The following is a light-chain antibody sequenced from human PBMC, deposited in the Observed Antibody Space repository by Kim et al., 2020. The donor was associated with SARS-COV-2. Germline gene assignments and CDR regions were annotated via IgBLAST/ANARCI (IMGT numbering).Light chain of an antibody. CDR2: EVS. CDR3: SSYTSSSTLI. J-gene: IGLJ2*01. Sequence: GQSDTISCTGTSSYVGSYSRVSWYQQPPGTAPKLIIYEVSDRPSGVPHRFAGSKSGNTASLTISWLQTEDEADYYCSSYTSSSTLIFGGGTKVTVL. V-gene: IGLV2-18*02. CDR1: SSYVGSYSR.